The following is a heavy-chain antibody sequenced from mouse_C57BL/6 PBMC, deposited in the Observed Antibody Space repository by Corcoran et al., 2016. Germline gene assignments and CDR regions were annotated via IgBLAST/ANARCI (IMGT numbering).Heavy chain of an antibody. CDR2: IHPNSGST. J-gene: IGHJ2*01. V-gene: IGHV1-64*01. CDR1: GYTFTSYW. CDR3: ARRALFVTTVVAGFDY. Sequence: QVQLQQPGAELVKPGASVKLSCKASGYTFTSYWMHWVKQTPGQGLEWIGMIHPNSGSTNYNEKFKSKATLTADKSSSTAYMQLSSLTSEDSAVYYCARRALFVTTVVAGFDYWGQGTTLTVSS. D-gene: IGHD1-1*01.